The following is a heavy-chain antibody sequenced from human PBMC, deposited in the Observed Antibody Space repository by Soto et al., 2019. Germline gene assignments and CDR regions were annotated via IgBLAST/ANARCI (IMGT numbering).Heavy chain of an antibody. CDR2: IKSKTDGGTT. V-gene: IGHV3-15*07. Sequence: SVSNAWMNWVRQAPGKGLAWVGRIKSKTDGGTTDYAAPVKGRFTISRDDPKNTLYLQMNSLKTEDTAVYYCTTLPNDYGDYYFDYWGQGTLVTVSS. CDR3: TTLPNDYGDYYFDY. CDR1: SVSNAW. D-gene: IGHD4-17*01. J-gene: IGHJ4*02.